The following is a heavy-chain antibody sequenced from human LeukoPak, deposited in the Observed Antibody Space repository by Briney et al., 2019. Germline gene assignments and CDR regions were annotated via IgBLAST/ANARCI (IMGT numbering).Heavy chain of an antibody. J-gene: IGHJ5*02. CDR2: IYYSGTT. Sequence: PSETLSHTSTDPGASISSYYWSWIRQPPGKGLEWIGYIYYSGTTNYNPSLECRVTISVDTSKSQFSLKLSSVTAADTAVYYCARSLARPGWFDPWGQGTLVTVSS. CDR1: GASISSYY. CDR3: ARSLARPGWFDP. D-gene: IGHD5-12*01. V-gene: IGHV4-59*08.